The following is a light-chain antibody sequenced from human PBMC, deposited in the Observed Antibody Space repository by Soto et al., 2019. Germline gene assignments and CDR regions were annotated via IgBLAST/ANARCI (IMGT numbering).Light chain of an antibody. CDR2: TSN. CDR3: ATWDDSLHGYV. J-gene: IGLJ1*01. V-gene: IGLV1-44*01. Sequence: QAVVTQPPSASGTPGQRVTISCSGSNSNIGSNKVNWYQQLPGTAPKLLIYTSNQRPSGVPARFSGSKSGTSASLAISGLQSEDEADYYCATWDDSLHGYVFGTGTKLTVL. CDR1: NSNIGSNK.